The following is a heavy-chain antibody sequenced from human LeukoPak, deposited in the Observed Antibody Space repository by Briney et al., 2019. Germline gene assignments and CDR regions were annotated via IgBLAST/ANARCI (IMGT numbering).Heavy chain of an antibody. CDR1: GGSISSYY. D-gene: IGHD1-26*01. J-gene: IGHJ4*02. CDR2: IYYSGST. V-gene: IGHV4-59*08. CDR3: ARQKKGVGATGFDY. Sequence: SETLSLTCTVSGGSISSYYGSWIRQPPGKGLEWIGYIYYSGSTNYNPSLKSRVTISVDTSKNQFSLKLSSVTAADTAVYYCARQKKGVGATGFDYWGQGTLVTVSS.